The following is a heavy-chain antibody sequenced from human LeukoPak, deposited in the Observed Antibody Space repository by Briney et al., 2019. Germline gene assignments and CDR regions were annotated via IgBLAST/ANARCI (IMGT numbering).Heavy chain of an antibody. CDR3: AREYSDILTGYYLFDS. D-gene: IGHD3-9*01. CDR1: GGSINSGVYY. J-gene: IGHJ4*02. V-gene: IGHV4-31*03. Sequence: SQTLSLTCTVSGGSINSGVYYWRRIRQDRGKGLEWIESRFYSGSTYDNLSLNSRFTISVDTSKNQFSLNLSSVTAADTAVYYCAREYSDILTGYYLFDSWGQGTLVTVSS. CDR2: RFYSGST.